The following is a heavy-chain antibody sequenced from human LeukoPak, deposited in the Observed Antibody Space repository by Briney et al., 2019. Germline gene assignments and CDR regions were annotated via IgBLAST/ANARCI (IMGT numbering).Heavy chain of an antibody. J-gene: IGHJ3*02. CDR1: GGSISSYY. D-gene: IGHD6-19*01. CDR2: IYYSGST. CDR3: ARSVAGTGAYAFDI. Sequence: PSETLSLTCTVSGGSISSYYWTWIRQPPGKGLEWIGYIYYSGSTNYNPSLKSRVTISVDTSKNQFSLKLSSVTAADTAVYYCARSVAGTGAYAFDIWGQGTMVTVSS. V-gene: IGHV4-59*08.